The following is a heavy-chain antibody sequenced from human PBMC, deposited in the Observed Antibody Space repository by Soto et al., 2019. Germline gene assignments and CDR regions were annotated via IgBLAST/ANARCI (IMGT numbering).Heavy chain of an antibody. J-gene: IGHJ5*02. D-gene: IGHD2-2*01. Sequence: PSVKVSCKASGYTFTGYYMHWVRQAPGQGLEWMGWINPNSGGTNYAQKFQGRVTMTRDTSISTAYMELSRLRSDDTAVYYCARDRATIVVLPAASGLWFDPWGQGTLVTVSS. CDR3: ARDRATIVVLPAASGLWFDP. V-gene: IGHV1-2*02. CDR2: INPNSGGT. CDR1: GYTFTGYY.